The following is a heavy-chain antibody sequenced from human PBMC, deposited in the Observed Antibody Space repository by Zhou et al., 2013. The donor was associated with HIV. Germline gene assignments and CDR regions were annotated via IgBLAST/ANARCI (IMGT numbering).Heavy chain of an antibody. Sequence: QVQLVQSGAEVKKPGSSVKVSCKASGGTFNTHIVSWVRQAPGQGLEWLGGIIPIIRTTYYAQRFQGRVTISADESTGTAYMELSSLRSEDTAVYFCASGDVDIAKVTDEWDERPGSYIDYWGQGTLVTVSA. V-gene: IGHV1-69*08. D-gene: IGHD5-18*01. CDR2: IIPIIRTT. J-gene: IGHJ4*02. CDR1: GGTFNTHI. CDR3: ASGDVDIAKVTDEWDERPGSYIDY.